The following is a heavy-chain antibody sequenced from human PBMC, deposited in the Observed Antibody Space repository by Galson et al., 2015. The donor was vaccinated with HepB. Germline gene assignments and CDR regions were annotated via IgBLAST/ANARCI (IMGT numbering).Heavy chain of an antibody. Sequence: CAISGDSVSSNSAAWNWIRQSPSSGLEWLGRTYYRSKWYNDYAVSVKSRITINPDTSKNQFSLQLNSVTPEDTAVYYCARLWFGELRPHYYYYYGMDVWGQGTTVTVSS. CDR2: TYYRSKWYN. CDR3: ARLWFGELRPHYYYYYGMDV. J-gene: IGHJ6*02. D-gene: IGHD3-10*01. CDR1: GDSVSSNSAA. V-gene: IGHV6-1*01.